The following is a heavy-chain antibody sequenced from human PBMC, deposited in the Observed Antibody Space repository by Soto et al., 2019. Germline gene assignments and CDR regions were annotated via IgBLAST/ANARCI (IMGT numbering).Heavy chain of an antibody. J-gene: IGHJ4*02. CDR2: IYKNGST. CDR3: ARQWAV. D-gene: IGHD2-8*01. Sequence: EVQLVETGGGLIQPGGSLRLSCAASGLSVSDYHMNWVRQTPGKGLEWVSVIYKNGSTSYVDSVKGRLTTSKDTSKNMIYLQMDGLRAEDTAVYYCARQWAVWGQGTLVTVSS. CDR1: GLSVSDYH. V-gene: IGHV3-53*02.